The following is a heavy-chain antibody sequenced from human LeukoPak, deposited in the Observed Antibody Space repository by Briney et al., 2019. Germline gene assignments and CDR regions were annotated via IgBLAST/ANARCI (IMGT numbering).Heavy chain of an antibody. Sequence: GSLRLSCAASGFTFSSYAMSWVRQAPGKGLEWVSAISGSGGSTYYADSVKGRFTISRGNSKNTLYLQMNSLRAEDTAVYYCAKSCWGAICFATWGQGTLVTVSS. CDR1: GFTFSSYA. V-gene: IGHV3-23*01. CDR3: AKSCWGAICFAT. D-gene: IGHD3-10*02. J-gene: IGHJ5*02. CDR2: ISGSGGST.